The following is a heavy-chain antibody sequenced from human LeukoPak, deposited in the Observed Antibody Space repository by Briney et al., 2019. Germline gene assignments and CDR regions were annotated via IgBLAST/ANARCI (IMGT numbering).Heavy chain of an antibody. D-gene: IGHD2-15*01. Sequence: GGSLRLSCAASGFTFSSYWMSWVRQAPGKGLEWVANIKQDGSEKYYVDSVKGRFTISRDNAKNSLYLQMNSLRAEDTAVYYCASDRGLGYCSGGSCFTWGQGTLVTVSS. CDR2: IKQDGSEK. CDR3: ASDRGLGYCSGGSCFT. V-gene: IGHV3-7*01. CDR1: GFTFSSYW. J-gene: IGHJ4*02.